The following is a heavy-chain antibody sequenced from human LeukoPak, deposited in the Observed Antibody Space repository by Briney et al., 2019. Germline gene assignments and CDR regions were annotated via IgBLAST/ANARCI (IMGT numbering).Heavy chain of an antibody. CDR2: IHHSGST. J-gene: IGHJ5*02. D-gene: IGHD3-10*01. CDR3: ARGAPPSGYYYGSGSYNWFDP. V-gene: IGHV4-59*12. CDR1: GASINSYW. Sequence: SETLSLTCSVSGASINSYWWSWIRQPPGRGLEWIAYIHHSGSTNYNPSLKSRVTISVDTSKNQFSLKLSSVTAADTAVYYCARGAPPSGYYYGSGSYNWFDPWGQGTLVTVSS.